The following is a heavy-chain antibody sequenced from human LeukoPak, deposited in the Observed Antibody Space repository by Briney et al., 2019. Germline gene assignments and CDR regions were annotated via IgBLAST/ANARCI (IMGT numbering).Heavy chain of an antibody. CDR2: INPNNGGT. V-gene: IGHV1-2*02. Sequence: ASVKVSCKASGYIFTSFYMHWVRQAPGQGLEWMGWINPNNGGTKYVQKFQGRVTMTRDTSINPVYMELTRLRSDDTAIYYCARDPSSGTHFDYWGQGTLVTVSS. D-gene: IGHD1-1*01. J-gene: IGHJ4*02. CDR1: GYIFTSFY. CDR3: ARDPSSGTHFDY.